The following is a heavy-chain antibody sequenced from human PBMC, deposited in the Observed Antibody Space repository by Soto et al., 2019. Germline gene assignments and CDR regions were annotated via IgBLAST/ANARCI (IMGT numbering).Heavy chain of an antibody. CDR3: ARDTAFNY. CDR2: VYDSGRT. D-gene: IGHD4-17*01. J-gene: IGHJ4*02. CDR1: GGSIRSYY. Sequence: SETLSLTCTVSGGSIRSYYWSWIRQPPGKGLEWIGYVYDSGRTNYNYKPALKSRVTISVDTSKNQFSLNLRSVTAADTALYYCARDTAFNYWGQGALVTVSS. V-gene: IGHV4-59*01.